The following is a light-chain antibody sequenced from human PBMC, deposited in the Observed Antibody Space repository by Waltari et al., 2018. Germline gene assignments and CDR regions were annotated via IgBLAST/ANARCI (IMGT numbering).Light chain of an antibody. CDR1: QSVRRN. V-gene: IGKV3-11*01. CDR2: DAS. Sequence: EIVLTQSPATLSLSPGERATLSCRASQSVRRNLAWYQQKPGQPPRILIHDASNRATGILSRFSVSGSAIDFTLSSSSLEPEYFTVYHFQLRTNRHHAFSGGIKVKIK. CDR3: QLRTNRHHA. J-gene: IGKJ4*01.